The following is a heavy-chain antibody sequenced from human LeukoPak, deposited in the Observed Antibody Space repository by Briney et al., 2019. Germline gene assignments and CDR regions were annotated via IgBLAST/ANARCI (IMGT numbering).Heavy chain of an antibody. Sequence: PGGSLRLSCAASGFTFSSYAMSWVRQTPGKGLEWVAVISYDGSNKYYAGSVKGRFTISRDNSKNTLYLQMNSLRAEDTAVYYCARDSGIDNYGDYDYWGQGTLVTVSS. J-gene: IGHJ4*02. CDR2: ISYDGSNK. CDR1: GFTFSSYA. V-gene: IGHV3-30-3*01. CDR3: ARDSGIDNYGDYDY. D-gene: IGHD4-17*01.